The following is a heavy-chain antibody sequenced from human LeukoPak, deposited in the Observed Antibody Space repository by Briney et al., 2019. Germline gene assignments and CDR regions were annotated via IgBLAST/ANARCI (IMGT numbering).Heavy chain of an antibody. CDR3: VRGTGY. Sequence: GGSLRLSCSVSGFTFSTYVMHWVRQAPGKGLEYVSAISSNGDNTYYADSVKGRFTISRDNSKNTLYLQMSSLRADDTDVYYCVRGTGYWGQGTLVTVSS. V-gene: IGHV3-64D*06. J-gene: IGHJ4*02. CDR2: ISSNGDNT. CDR1: GFTFSTYV.